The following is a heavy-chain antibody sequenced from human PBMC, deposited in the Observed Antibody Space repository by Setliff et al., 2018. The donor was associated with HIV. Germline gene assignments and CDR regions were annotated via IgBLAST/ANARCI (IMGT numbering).Heavy chain of an antibody. D-gene: IGHD3-16*01. Sequence: GGSLRLSCAASGFTFSSHEMNWVRQAPGKGLEWVSYISSSGSTIYYAGSVKGRFTISRDNSKTMVFLRMNSLRPEDSAMYYCVRGETYAHWPKGDYWGQGTLVTVSS. CDR2: ISSSGSTI. V-gene: IGHV3-48*03. J-gene: IGHJ4*02. CDR1: GFTFSSHE. CDR3: VRGETYAHWPKGDY.